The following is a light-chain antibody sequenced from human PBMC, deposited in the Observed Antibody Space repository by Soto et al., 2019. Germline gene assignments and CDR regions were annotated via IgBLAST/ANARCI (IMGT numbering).Light chain of an antibody. CDR2: DVS. CDR1: SSDVGGYNF. Sequence: QSALTKPRSVSGSPGQSVTISCTGTSSDVGGYNFVSWYQHHPGKAPKLMIYDVSKRPSGVPDRFSGSKSGSTASLTISGLQAEDEADYYCCSYAGSYTLVFGGETKLTVL. V-gene: IGLV2-11*01. J-gene: IGLJ3*02. CDR3: CSYAGSYTLV.